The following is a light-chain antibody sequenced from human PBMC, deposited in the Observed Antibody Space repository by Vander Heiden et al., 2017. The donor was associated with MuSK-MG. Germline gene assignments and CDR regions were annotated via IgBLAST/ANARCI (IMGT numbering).Light chain of an antibody. J-gene: IGLJ3*02. CDR2: EAR. V-gene: IGLV2-14*01. CDR1: SREVVASGY. CDR3: RLYLGCSNL. Sequence: SALTQPASLSGSPGQPSTISFMGSSREVVASGYVSWNHKFPGKAARLIIWEARNRPTGVPDRFSGSKSGNTASLTISGIQAEDEAHYDCRLYLGCSNLFGGGTKLTVL.